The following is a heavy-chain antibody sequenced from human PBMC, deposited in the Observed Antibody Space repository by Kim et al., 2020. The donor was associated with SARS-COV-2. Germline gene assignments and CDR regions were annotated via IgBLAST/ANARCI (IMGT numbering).Heavy chain of an antibody. CDR2: ISGSGGST. CDR1: GFTFSSYA. D-gene: IGHD2-2*01. J-gene: IGHJ4*02. V-gene: IGHV3-23*01. Sequence: GGSLRLSCAASGFTFSSYAMSWVRQAPGKGLEWVSAISGSGGSTYYADSVKGRFTISRDNSKNTLYLQMNSLRAEDTAVYYCAKDRGAHIVVVPAAMGEVYWGQGTLVTVSS. CDR3: AKDRGAHIVVVPAAMGEVY.